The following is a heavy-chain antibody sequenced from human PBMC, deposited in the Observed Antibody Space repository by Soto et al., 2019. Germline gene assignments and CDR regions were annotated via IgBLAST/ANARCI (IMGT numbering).Heavy chain of an antibody. V-gene: IGHV1-69*13. J-gene: IGHJ6*02. D-gene: IGHD5-12*01. CDR2: IIPIFGTA. CDR1: GCTFSSYA. CDR3: ARGVEMATINYDYGMDV. Sequence: ASVKVSCKASGCTFSSYAISWVRQAPGQGLEWMGGIIPIFGTANYAQKFQGRVTITADESTSTAYMELSSLRSEDTAVYYCARGVEMATINYDYGMDVWGQGNPVPVSS.